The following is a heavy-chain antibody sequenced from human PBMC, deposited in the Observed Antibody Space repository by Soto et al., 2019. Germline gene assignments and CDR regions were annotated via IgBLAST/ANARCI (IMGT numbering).Heavy chain of an antibody. CDR3: AKDGSDYYYYGMDV. CDR2: ISYDGSNK. V-gene: IGHV3-30*18. J-gene: IGHJ6*02. Sequence: GGSLRLSCAASGFTFSSYGMHWARQAPGKGLEWVAVISYDGSNKYYADSVKGRFTISRDNSKNTLYLQMNSLRAEDTAVYYCAKDGSDYYYYGMDVWGQGTTVTVSS. D-gene: IGHD1-26*01. CDR1: GFTFSSYG.